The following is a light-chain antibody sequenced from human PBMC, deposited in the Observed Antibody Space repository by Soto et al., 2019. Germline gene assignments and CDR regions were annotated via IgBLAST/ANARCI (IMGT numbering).Light chain of an antibody. CDR3: QQYNNWTLT. V-gene: IGKV3-15*01. CDR2: GAS. CDR1: QSVSSN. J-gene: IGKJ4*01. Sequence: MTQSPATLSVSPGERATLSCRASQSVSSNLAWYQQKPGQAPSLLIYGASIRATGIPARFSGSGSGTEFTLTISSLQSEDFAVYYCQQYNNWTLTFGGGTKVEIK.